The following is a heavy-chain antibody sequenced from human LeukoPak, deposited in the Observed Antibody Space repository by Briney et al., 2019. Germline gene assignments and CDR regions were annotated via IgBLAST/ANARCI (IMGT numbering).Heavy chain of an antibody. J-gene: IGHJ5*01. CDR3: ARVAVSGPTGWFDS. V-gene: IGHV3-21*01. CDR1: GFALKSYS. D-gene: IGHD2-8*02. CDR2: ISSTSAYI. Sequence: GGSLRLSCAGSGFALKSYSLSWVRQAPGEGLEWVSSISSTSAYIYSADSVKGRFTISRDNVDNVVYLQMNSLGAEDTAVYYCARVAVSGPTGWFDSWGQGTLVIVSS.